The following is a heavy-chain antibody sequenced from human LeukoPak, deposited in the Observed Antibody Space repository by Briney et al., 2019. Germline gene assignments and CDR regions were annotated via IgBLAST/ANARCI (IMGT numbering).Heavy chain of an antibody. Sequence: SLRLSCAXSGFTFDDYAMHWVRQAPGKGLEWASGISWNSGSIDYADSMKGRFTISRDNAKTSLYLQMNSLRAEDTALYYCAKDFYRIDTMIVAPLWFDPWGQGTLVTVSS. CDR3: AKDFYRIDTMIVAPLWFDP. CDR2: ISWNSGSI. J-gene: IGHJ5*02. CDR1: GFTFDDYA. D-gene: IGHD3-22*01. V-gene: IGHV3-9*01.